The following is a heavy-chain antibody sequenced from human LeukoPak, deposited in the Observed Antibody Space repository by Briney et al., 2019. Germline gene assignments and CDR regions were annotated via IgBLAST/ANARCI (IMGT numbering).Heavy chain of an antibody. CDR2: ISSSNSYI. D-gene: IGHD3-16*02. CDR1: GFTFSSYN. Sequence: PGGSLRLSCAASGFTFSSYNMTWVRQAPGKGLEWVSSISSSNSYISYADSVKGRFTTSRDNAKNSLYLQMNSLRAEDTAVYYCARDRDYDYVWGSYRYKTVPGYWGQRTLVTVSS. J-gene: IGHJ4*02. V-gene: IGHV3-21*01. CDR3: ARDRDYDYVWGSYRYKTVPGY.